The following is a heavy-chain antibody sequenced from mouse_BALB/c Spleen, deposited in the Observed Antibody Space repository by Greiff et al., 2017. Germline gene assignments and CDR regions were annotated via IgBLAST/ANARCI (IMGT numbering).Heavy chain of an antibody. V-gene: IGHV5-12-2*01. CDR2: ISNGGGST. CDR1: GFTFSSYT. Sequence: EVKLMESGGGLVQPGGSLKLSCAASGFTFSSYTMSWVRQTPEKRLEWVAYISNGGGSTYYPDTVKGRFTISRDNAKNTLYLQMSSLKSEDTAMYYCARHYYKAMDYWGQGTSVTVSS. CDR3: ARHYYKAMDY. J-gene: IGHJ4*01. D-gene: IGHD1-1*01.